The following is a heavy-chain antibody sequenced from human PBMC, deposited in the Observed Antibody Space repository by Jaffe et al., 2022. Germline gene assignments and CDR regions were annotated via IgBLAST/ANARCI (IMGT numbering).Heavy chain of an antibody. D-gene: IGHD4-17*01. Sequence: QVQLQESGPGLVKPSGTLSLTCAVSGGSISSSNWWSWIRQPPGKGLEWIGEIYHSGSTNYNPSLKSRVTISVDKSKNQFSLKLSSVTAADTAVYYCARMEGFGVAPIYGDLRINWFDPWGQGTLVTVSS. CDR2: IYHSGST. CDR1: GGSISSSNW. V-gene: IGHV4-4*02. J-gene: IGHJ5*02. CDR3: ARMEGFGVAPIYGDLRINWFDP.